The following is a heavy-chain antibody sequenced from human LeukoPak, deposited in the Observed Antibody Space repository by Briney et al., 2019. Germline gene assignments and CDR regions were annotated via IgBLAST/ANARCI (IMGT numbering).Heavy chain of an antibody. CDR3: AKDLPDYGDYIEGY. V-gene: IGHV3-23*01. CDR1: GFTFNSCA. Sequence: HAGGPLTLFCAACGFTFNSCAMLWLRQSPGRGGEGVSHICGCGGSTNYADSVTGRFTFSRDNSKNTLYLQMNSLRAEDTAVYYCAKDLPDYGDYIEGYWGQGTLVTVSS. D-gene: IGHD4-17*01. CDR2: ICGCGGST. J-gene: IGHJ4*02.